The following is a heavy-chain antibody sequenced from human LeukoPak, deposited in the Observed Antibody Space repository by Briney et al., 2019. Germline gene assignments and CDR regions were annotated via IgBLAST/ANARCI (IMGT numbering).Heavy chain of an antibody. V-gene: IGHV3-74*03. D-gene: IGHD3-9*01. Sequence: GGSLRLSCAASGFTLSTYWMHWVRQAPGKVLVWVSRIRPEGTTTAYADSVKGRFTISRDNAKNTLFLQMNSLSAEDTAVYYCARDLDWILFDYWGQGTLVTVSS. CDR2: IRPEGTTT. J-gene: IGHJ4*02. CDR3: ARDLDWILFDY. CDR1: GFTLSTYW.